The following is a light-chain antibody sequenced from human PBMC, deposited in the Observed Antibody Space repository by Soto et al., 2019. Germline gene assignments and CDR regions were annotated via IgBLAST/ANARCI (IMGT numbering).Light chain of an antibody. J-gene: IGKJ1*01. CDR2: GAY. CDR1: QIVSGSY. V-gene: IGKV3-15*01. CDR3: QPYDNWPWT. Sequence: EMVLTQSPGTLSFSPWERATLSCRSSQIVSGSYLAWYQQKPGQAPRPLIYGAYTRATGITARFSGSGSGPEFTITISSLQYEDFEVSYCQPYDNWPWTVGQGTKVDI.